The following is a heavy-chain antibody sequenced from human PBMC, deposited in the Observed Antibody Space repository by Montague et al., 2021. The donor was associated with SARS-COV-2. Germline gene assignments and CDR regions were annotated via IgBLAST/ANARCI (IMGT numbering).Heavy chain of an antibody. Sequence: SLRLSCAASGFALSSYTMHWVRQTPGKGLEYVSYIRSRSSTNHYAESVKGSFTISRDNARNSLYLQMVSMRDEDTAVYYCTRGVHLSISSWYYDSWGQGTLVTVSS. J-gene: IGHJ5*01. CDR3: TRGVHLSISSWYYDS. D-gene: IGHD6-13*01. V-gene: IGHV3-48*02. CDR1: GFALSSYT. CDR2: IRSRSSTN.